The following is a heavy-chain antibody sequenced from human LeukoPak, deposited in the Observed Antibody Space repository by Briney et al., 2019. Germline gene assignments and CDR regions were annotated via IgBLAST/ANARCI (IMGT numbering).Heavy chain of an antibody. CDR2: ISGSGGST. CDR1: GFTFSSYA. CDR3: AKVLGKYQLLYGFMDV. V-gene: IGHV3-23*01. D-gene: IGHD2-2*02. Sequence: GGSLRLSCAASGFTFSSYAMSWVRQAPGKGLEWVSAISGSGGSTYYADSVKGRFTISRDNSKNTLYLQMNSLRTEDTAVYYCAKVLGKYQLLYGFMDVWGKGTTVTVSS. J-gene: IGHJ6*03.